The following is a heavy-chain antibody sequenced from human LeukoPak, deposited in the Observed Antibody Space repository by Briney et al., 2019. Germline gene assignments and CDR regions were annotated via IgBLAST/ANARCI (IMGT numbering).Heavy chain of an antibody. D-gene: IGHD6-19*01. CDR3: AKDMPEGVAVAEPYYYGMDV. CDR2: ISWDGGST. V-gene: IGHV3-43D*03. J-gene: IGHJ6*02. CDR1: GFTFDDYA. Sequence: GGSLRLSCAASGFTFDDYAMHWVRQAPGKGLEWVSLISWDGGSTYYADSVKGRFTISRDNSKNSLYLQMNSLRAEDTALYYCAKDMPEGVAVAEPYYYGMDVWGQGTTVTVSS.